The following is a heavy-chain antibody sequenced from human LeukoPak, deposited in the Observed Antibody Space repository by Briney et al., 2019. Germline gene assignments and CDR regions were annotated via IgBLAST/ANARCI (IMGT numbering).Heavy chain of an antibody. D-gene: IGHD6-6*01. Sequence: GGSLRLSCAASGFTFSSYAMHWVRRAPGKGLEWVAVISYDGSNKYYADSVKGRFTISRDNSKNTLYLQMNSLRAEDTAVYYCARDQISSSSAFDYWGQGTLVTVSS. CDR1: GFTFSSYA. CDR3: ARDQISSSSAFDY. J-gene: IGHJ4*02. V-gene: IGHV3-30*04. CDR2: ISYDGSNK.